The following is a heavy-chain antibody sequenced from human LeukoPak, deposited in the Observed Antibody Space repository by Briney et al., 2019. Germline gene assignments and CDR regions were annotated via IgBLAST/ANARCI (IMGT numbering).Heavy chain of an antibody. Sequence: PGGSLRLSCAASGFTFSSYWMHWVRQAPGKGLVWVSRINSDGSSTSYADSVKGRFTISRDNSKNTLYLQMNSLRADDTAVYYCAKDTPLCYFDYWGQGTLVTVSS. J-gene: IGHJ4*02. CDR3: AKDTPLCYFDY. CDR2: INSDGSST. D-gene: IGHD3-16*01. CDR1: GFTFSSYW. V-gene: IGHV3-74*01.